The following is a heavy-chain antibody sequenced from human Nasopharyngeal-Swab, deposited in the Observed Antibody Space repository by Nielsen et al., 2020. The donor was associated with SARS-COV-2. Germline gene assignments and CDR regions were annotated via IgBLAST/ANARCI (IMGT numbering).Heavy chain of an antibody. CDR3: ARGNSIVGNYYYYGMDV. D-gene: IGHD1-26*01. V-gene: IGHV1-3*01. CDR1: GYTFTSYA. J-gene: IGHJ6*02. Sequence: ASVKVSCKASGYTFTSYAMHWVRQAPGQRLEWMGWINAGNGNTKYSQKFQGWVTMTRDTSISTAYMELSRLRSDDTAVYYCARGNSIVGNYYYYGMDVWGQGTTVTVSS. CDR2: INAGNGNT.